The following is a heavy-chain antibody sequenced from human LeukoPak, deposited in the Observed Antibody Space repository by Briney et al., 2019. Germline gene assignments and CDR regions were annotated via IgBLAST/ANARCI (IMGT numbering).Heavy chain of an antibody. CDR2: IYYSGST. V-gene: IGHV4-39*01. CDR3: ARRHYCSGDTCLDFDY. D-gene: IGHD2-15*01. CDR1: GGSTSSSSYY. Sequence: SETLSLTCTVSGGSTSSSSYYWDWIRQPPGKGLEWIGSIYYSGSTNYNPSLKSRVTISVETSRNQFSLKLSSVTAADTAVYYCARRHYCSGDTCLDFDYWGQGTLVTVSS. J-gene: IGHJ4*02.